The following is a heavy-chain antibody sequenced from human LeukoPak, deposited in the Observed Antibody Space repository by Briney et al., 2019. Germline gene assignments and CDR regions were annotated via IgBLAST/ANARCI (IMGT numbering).Heavy chain of an antibody. Sequence: PGGSLRLSCAASEFTFSAFWMSWIRQLPGKGLEWIGHTYYSGTTYYNPSLKSRVTLSEDTSKNQFSLNLNSVTAADTAIYYCARGRSYEYGDYDYWGQGMLVTVSS. J-gene: IGHJ4*02. D-gene: IGHD4-17*01. CDR1: EFTFSAFW. CDR2: TYYSGTT. V-gene: IGHV4-34*01. CDR3: ARGRSYEYGDYDY.